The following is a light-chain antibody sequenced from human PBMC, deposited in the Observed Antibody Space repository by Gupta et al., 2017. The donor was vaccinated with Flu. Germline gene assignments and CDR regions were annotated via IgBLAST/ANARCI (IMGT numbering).Light chain of an antibody. CDR2: ATS. V-gene: IGKV3-15*01. J-gene: IGKJ2*01. CDR1: QSISAN. CDR3: QQYKDLPPNT. Sequence: IPMTHSPAPLSVSPGDRVTLSCRASQSISANLAWYQQKPGQAPRLLIDATSSRATGVPARFSGSGSGTDFTLTISSLQSEDFAVYYCQQYKDLPPNTFGQGTRLE.